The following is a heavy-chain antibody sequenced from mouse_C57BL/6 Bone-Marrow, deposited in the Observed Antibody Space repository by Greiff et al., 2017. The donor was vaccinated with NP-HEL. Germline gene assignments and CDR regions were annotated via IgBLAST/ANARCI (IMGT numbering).Heavy chain of an antibody. CDR3: ARRNWDAMDY. Sequence: EVQGVESGGGLVQPGGSLKLSCAASGFTFSDYYMYWVRQTPEKRLEWVAYISNGGGSTYYPDTVKGRFTISRDTAKNTLYLQMSRLKSEDTAMYYCARRNWDAMDYWGQGTSVTVSS. V-gene: IGHV5-12*01. CDR1: GFTFSDYY. J-gene: IGHJ4*01. CDR2: ISNGGGST.